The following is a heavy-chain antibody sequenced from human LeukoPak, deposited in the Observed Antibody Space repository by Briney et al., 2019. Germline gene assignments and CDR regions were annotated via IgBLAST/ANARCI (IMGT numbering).Heavy chain of an antibody. CDR2: ISSSGSTI. J-gene: IGHJ4*02. Sequence: PGGSLRLSCAASGFTFSDYYMSWIRQAPGKGLEWVSYISSSGSTIYYADSVKGRFTISRDNAKNSLYLQMNSLRAEDTAVYYCAIDLEWGGYSGYELGDWGQGTLVTVSS. D-gene: IGHD5-12*01. CDR3: AIDLEWGGYSGYELGD. CDR1: GFTFSDYY. V-gene: IGHV3-11*04.